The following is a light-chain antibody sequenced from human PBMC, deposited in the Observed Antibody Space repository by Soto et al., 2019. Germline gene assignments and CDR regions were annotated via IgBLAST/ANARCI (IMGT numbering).Light chain of an antibody. CDR2: DAS. J-gene: IGKJ1*01. Sequence: DIQMTQSPSTLSASVGDRVTITCRASQTIGTWLAWYQQKPGKAPELLIYDASTLEGGVASRFSGSGSGTEFSLTITSLQPDDFATFYCQQYSSFSRTFGQGTKVDIK. V-gene: IGKV1-5*01. CDR1: QTIGTW. CDR3: QQYSSFSRT.